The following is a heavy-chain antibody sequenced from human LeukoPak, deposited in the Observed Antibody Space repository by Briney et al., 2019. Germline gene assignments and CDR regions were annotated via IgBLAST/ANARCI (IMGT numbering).Heavy chain of an antibody. CDR2: IRYDGSNK. CDR3: AKEVIVGATIVFDY. Sequence: GGSLRLSCAASGFTFSSYGMHWVRQAPGKGLEGVAFIRYDGSNKYYADSVKGRFTISRDNSKNTLYLQMNSLRAGDTAVYYCAKEVIVGATIVFDYWGQGTLVTVSS. D-gene: IGHD1-26*01. J-gene: IGHJ4*02. V-gene: IGHV3-30*02. CDR1: GFTFSSYG.